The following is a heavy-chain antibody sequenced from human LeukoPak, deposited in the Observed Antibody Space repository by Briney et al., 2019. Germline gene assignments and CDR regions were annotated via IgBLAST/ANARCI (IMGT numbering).Heavy chain of an antibody. CDR3: ARPNLMAASSNDAFDI. V-gene: IGHV3-23*01. CDR2: IVGSGGSA. CDR1: GFTFSSYA. J-gene: IGHJ3*02. D-gene: IGHD6-13*01. Sequence: GGSLRLSCAASGFTFSSYAMSWVRQAPGKGLDWVSAIVGSGGSAYYADSVKGRFTISRDNSKNTLYLQMNSLRAEDTAVYYCARPNLMAASSNDAFDIWGQGTMVTVSS.